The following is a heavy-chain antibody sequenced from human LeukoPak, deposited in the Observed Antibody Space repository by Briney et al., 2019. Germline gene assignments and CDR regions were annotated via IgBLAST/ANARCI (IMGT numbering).Heavy chain of an antibody. CDR3: ARQVGGPGPFDI. J-gene: IGHJ3*02. D-gene: IGHD3-10*01. Sequence: SETLSLTCSVSGASVTGGSYYWNWIRQSPGKGLECIGYIYYSGKTDYNPSLKSRVTLSVDTSKNQFSLKLNSMTAADTALYYCARQVGGPGPFDIWGQGTKVTVSS. CDR1: GASVTGGSYY. CDR2: IYYSGKT. V-gene: IGHV4-61*01.